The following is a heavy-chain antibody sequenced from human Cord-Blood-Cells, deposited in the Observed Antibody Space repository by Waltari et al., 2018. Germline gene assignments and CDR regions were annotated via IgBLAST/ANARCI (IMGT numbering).Heavy chain of an antibody. CDR1: GGTFSSYA. CDR3: ARGLGSSSDYYHYYMDV. V-gene: IGHV1-69*09. J-gene: IGHJ6*03. CDR2: IIPILGIA. Sequence: QVQLVQSGAEVKKPGSSVKVSCKASGGTFSSYAISWVRQAPGQGLEWMGRIIPILGIANYAQKFQGRVTITADKSTSTAYMELSSVRSEDTAVYYCARGLGSSSDYYHYYMDVWGKGTTVTVAS. D-gene: IGHD6-6*01.